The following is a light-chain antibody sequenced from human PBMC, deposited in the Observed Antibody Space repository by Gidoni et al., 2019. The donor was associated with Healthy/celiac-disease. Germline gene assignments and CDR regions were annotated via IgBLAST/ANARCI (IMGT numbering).Light chain of an antibody. Sequence: IQMTQSPSTLSASVGDRVTITCRASQSISSWLAWYQQKPGKAPKILIYKASSLESGVPSRFSGSGSGTEFTLTISSMQADDFATYYCQQYNSYSRTFGQGTKVEIK. CDR1: QSISSW. CDR2: KAS. J-gene: IGKJ1*01. V-gene: IGKV1-5*03. CDR3: QQYNSYSRT.